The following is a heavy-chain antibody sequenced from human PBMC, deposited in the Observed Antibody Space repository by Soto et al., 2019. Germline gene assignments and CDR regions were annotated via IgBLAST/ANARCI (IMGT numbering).Heavy chain of an antibody. CDR1: GGSLSGYY. V-gene: IGHV4-34*01. CDR3: ASIKDSSALFYYYTCMDV. Sequence: PSETLSLSCAVYGGSLSGYYCSWIRQPPGKGLEVIGKINPSGSTNYNPSLKSRGTISVDTSKNQFSLKLSSVTAADTAVYYCASIKDSSALFYYYTCMDVWGKGTTV. CDR2: INPSGST. D-gene: IGHD6-25*01. J-gene: IGHJ6*03.